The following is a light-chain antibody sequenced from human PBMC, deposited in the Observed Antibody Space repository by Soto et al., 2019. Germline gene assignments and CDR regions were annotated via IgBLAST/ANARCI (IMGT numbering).Light chain of an antibody. CDR1: HNISSW. Sequence: DIQMTQSPSTLSTSVGDRVTITCRASHNISSWLSWYQQKPGKAPKLLIYKASSLDSGVPSRFSGSGSGTDFTLSINSLQPEDFATYYCQQAYSFPITFGQGTRLEIK. V-gene: IGKV1-5*03. CDR3: QQAYSFPIT. CDR2: KAS. J-gene: IGKJ5*01.